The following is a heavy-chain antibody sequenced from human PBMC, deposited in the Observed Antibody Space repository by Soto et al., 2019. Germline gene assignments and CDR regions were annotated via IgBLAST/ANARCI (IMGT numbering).Heavy chain of an antibody. Sequence: EVELVESGGGLVRPGGSLTLSCAASGFTLEAYSMTWVRRAPGKGLECVSSISRSGGAIHYADSVKGRFLISRDNAENSLYLRMSSLRVEDTAVYYCARNYGLFDYWGQGALLTVSS. V-gene: IGHV3-21*01. CDR3: ARNYGLFDY. J-gene: IGHJ4*02. D-gene: IGHD4-17*01. CDR2: ISRSGGAI. CDR1: GFTLEAYS.